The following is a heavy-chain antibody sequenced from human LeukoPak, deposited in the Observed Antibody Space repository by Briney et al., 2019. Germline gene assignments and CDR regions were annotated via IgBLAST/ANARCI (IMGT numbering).Heavy chain of an antibody. D-gene: IGHD2-2*03. Sequence: PGGSLRLSCTVSGFTVSINSMSWVRQAPGKGLEWVSFIYSGGNTHYSDSVKGRFTISRDNSKNTLYLQMNSLRAEDTAVYYCARRAGGYSHPYDYWGQGTLVTVSS. CDR1: GFTVSINS. J-gene: IGHJ4*02. CDR2: IYSGGNT. CDR3: ARRAGGYSHPYDY. V-gene: IGHV3-53*01.